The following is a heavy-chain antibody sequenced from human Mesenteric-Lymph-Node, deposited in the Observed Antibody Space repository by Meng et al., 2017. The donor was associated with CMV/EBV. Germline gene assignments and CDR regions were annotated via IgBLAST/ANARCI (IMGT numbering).Heavy chain of an antibody. CDR3: AKDETVGATSPFDY. J-gene: IGHJ4*02. D-gene: IGHD2-15*01. CDR2: ISWNSGSI. CDR1: GFTFDDYA. V-gene: IGHV3-9*01. Sequence: SLKISCAASGFTFDDYAMHWVRQAPGKGLEWVSGISWNSGSIDYADSVKGRFFISRDNSRDTLYLQMKNLRADDTAAYYCAKDETVGATSPFDYWGQGTLVTVSS.